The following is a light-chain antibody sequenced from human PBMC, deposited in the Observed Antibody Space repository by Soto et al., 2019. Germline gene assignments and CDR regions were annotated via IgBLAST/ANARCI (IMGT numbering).Light chain of an antibody. CDR2: DTN. V-gene: IGLV7-46*01. Sequence: QAVVTQEPSLTVSPGGTVTLTCGSSTGAVTSGHYPYWFQQKPGQAPRTLIYDTNNKRSWTPARFSGSLLGGKAALTLSGAQPEDEAEYYCLLYYSGARAFGGGTKLTVL. CDR3: LLYYSGARA. J-gene: IGLJ2*01. CDR1: TGAVTSGHY.